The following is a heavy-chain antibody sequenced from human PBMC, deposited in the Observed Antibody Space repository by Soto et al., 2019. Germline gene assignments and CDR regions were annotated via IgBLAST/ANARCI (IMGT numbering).Heavy chain of an antibody. V-gene: IGHV4-59*01. J-gene: IGHJ4*02. CDR1: GGPISGYY. Sequence: SETLSLTCTVSGGPISGYYWSWIRQPPGKGLEWIGYIYYSGSTNYNPSLKSRVTMSVETSKNQFSLKVSSVTAADTAVYYCARRYCSGSSCYSALDYWGQGTLVTVSS. CDR3: ARRYCSGSSCYSALDY. D-gene: IGHD2-15*01. CDR2: IYYSGST.